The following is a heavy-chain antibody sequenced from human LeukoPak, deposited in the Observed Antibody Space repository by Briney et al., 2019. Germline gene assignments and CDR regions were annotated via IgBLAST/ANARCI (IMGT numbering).Heavy chain of an antibody. V-gene: IGHV3-15*01. CDR2: IKSETDGVTT. Sequence: GGSLILSCAASGFTFNNAWMSWVRQAPGKGLEWVGRIKSETDGVTTDYAAPVKGRFTISRDDSKSTLYLQMNSMKTEDTAVYYCTTTGVVVITSDAFDIWGQGTMVTVSS. CDR3: TTTGVVVITSDAFDI. J-gene: IGHJ3*02. D-gene: IGHD3-22*01. CDR1: GFTFNNAW.